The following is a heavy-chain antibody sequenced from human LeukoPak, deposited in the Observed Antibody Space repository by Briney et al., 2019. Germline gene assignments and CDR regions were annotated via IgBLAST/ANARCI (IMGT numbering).Heavy chain of an antibody. CDR1: GGSISSYY. CDR2: IYYSGST. Sequence: SETLSLTCTVSGGSISSYYWSWIRQPPGKGLGWIGYIYYSGSTDYNPSLKSRVTISVDTSKNQFSLKLSSVTAADTAVYYCARMVGSGFYFDYWGQGTLVTVSS. J-gene: IGHJ4*02. V-gene: IGHV4-59*08. CDR3: ARMVGSGFYFDY. D-gene: IGHD3-22*01.